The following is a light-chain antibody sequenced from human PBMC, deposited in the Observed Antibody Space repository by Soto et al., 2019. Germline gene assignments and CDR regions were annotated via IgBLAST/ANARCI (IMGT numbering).Light chain of an antibody. CDR1: SSNIGAGYD. CDR2: GNS. CDR3: QSYDSSLSASV. J-gene: IGLJ3*02. V-gene: IGLV1-40*01. Sequence: QSVLTQPPSVSGAPGQRVTISCTGSSSNIGAGYDVHWYQQLPGTAPKLLIYGNSNRPSGVPDRFSGSKSGTSASLAITGLQAEDDADYYCQSYDSSLSASVFGGGTTLTVL.